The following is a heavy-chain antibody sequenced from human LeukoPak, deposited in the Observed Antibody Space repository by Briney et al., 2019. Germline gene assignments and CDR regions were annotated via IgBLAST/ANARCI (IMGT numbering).Heavy chain of an antibody. CDR3: ARLSVVAAGSFDY. CDR1: GGSISSYY. CDR2: IYYSGST. Sequence: SETLSLTCTVSGGSISSYYWSWIRQPPGKGLEWIGYIYYSGSTNYNPSLKSQVTISVDTSKNQFSLKLSSVTAADTAVYYCARLSVVAAGSFDYWGQGTLVTVSS. D-gene: IGHD2-15*01. V-gene: IGHV4-59*08. J-gene: IGHJ4*02.